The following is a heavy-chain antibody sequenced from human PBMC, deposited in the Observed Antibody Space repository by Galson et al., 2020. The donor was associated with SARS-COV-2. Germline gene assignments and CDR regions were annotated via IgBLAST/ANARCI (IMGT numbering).Heavy chain of an antibody. CDR3: ARGLAGPYLISSGWYADYYYYGMDV. CDR1: GYTFTSYY. J-gene: IGHJ6*02. Sequence: ASVKVSCKASGYTFTSYYMHWVRQAPGQGLEWMGIINPSGGSTSYAQKFQGRVTMTRDTSTSTVYMELSSLRSEDTAVYYCARGLAGPYLISSGWYADYYYYGMDVWGQGTTVTVSS. V-gene: IGHV1-46*01. CDR2: INPSGGST. D-gene: IGHD6-19*01.